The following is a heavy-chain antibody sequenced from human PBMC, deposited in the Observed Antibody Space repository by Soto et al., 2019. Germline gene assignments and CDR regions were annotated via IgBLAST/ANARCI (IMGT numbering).Heavy chain of an antibody. D-gene: IGHD1-26*01. CDR2: ISYDGSNK. J-gene: IGHJ3*02. Sequence: KAPGKGLEWVAVISYDGSNKYYADSVKGRFTISRDNSKNTLYLQMNSLRAEDTAVYYCAGRVAAIRGGFDIWGQGIMVTVS. V-gene: IGHV3-30*03. CDR3: AGRVAAIRGGFDI.